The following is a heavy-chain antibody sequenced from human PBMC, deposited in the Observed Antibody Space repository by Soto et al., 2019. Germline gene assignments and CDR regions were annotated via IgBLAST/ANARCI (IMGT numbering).Heavy chain of an antibody. V-gene: IGHV5-10-1*01. CDR3: ARHPYDSSGSQIGWFDP. D-gene: IGHD3-22*01. J-gene: IGHJ5*02. CDR2: IDPSDSYT. CDR1: GYSFTSYW. Sequence: GESLKISCKGSGYSFTSYWISWVRQMPGKGLEWMGRIDPSDSYTNYSPSFQGHVTVSADKSISTAYLQWSSLKASDTAMYYCARHPYDSSGSQIGWFDPWGQGTLVTVSS.